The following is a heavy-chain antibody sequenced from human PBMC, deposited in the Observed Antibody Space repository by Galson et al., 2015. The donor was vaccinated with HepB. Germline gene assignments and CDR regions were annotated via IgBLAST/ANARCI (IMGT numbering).Heavy chain of an antibody. J-gene: IGHJ3*02. V-gene: IGHV1-45*02. Sequence: SVKVSCKASGYTFTYRYLHWVRQAPGQALEWMGWITPFKGNTNYAQKFHDRVNLTRDRSLNTDYMELSSLRSEDTAIYYCAVETGNRHRDAFDIWGQGTMVTVSS. D-gene: IGHD2-21*02. CDR3: AVETGNRHRDAFDI. CDR1: GYTFTYRY. CDR2: ITPFKGNT.